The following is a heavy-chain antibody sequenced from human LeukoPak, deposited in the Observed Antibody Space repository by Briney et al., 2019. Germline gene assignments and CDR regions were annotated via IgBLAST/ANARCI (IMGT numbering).Heavy chain of an antibody. V-gene: IGHV3-11*04. J-gene: IGHJ4*02. CDR2: ISSSGSTI. Sequence: GGSLRLSCAASGFTFSDYYMSWIRQAPGKGLEWVSYISSSGSTIYYADSVKGRFTISRDNVKNSLYLQMNSLRAEDTAVYYCASWYYYDSSGYSSLGYWGQGTLVTVSS. CDR3: ASWYYYDSSGYSSLGY. CDR1: GFTFSDYY. D-gene: IGHD3-22*01.